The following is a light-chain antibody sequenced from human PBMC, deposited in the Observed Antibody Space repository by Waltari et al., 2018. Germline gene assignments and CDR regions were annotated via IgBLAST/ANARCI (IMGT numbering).Light chain of an antibody. V-gene: IGKV1-39*01. J-gene: IGKJ4*01. CDR2: AAS. CDR3: QQSYSTLLLT. Sequence: DIQMTQSPSSLSASVGDRVTITCRASQSISSYLNWYQQRPGKPPKLLIYAASSLQSGVPSRFSGSGSGTDFTLTISSLQPEDFATYYCQQSYSTLLLTFGGGTKVEIK. CDR1: QSISSY.